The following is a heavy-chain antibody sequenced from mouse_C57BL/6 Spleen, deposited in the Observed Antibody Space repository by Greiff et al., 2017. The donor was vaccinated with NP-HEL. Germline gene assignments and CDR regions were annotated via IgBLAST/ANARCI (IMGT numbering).Heavy chain of an antibody. Sequence: VQLQQSGAELVRPGSSVKLSCKASGYTFTSYWMHWMKQRPIQGLEWIGNIDPSDSETHYNQKFKDKATLTVDKSSSTAYMQLSSLTSEDSAVYYCARRATRGASWFAYWGQRTLVTVSA. J-gene: IGHJ3*01. D-gene: IGHD3-1*01. V-gene: IGHV1-52*01. CDR2: IDPSDSET. CDR1: GYTFTSYW. CDR3: ARRATRGASWFAY.